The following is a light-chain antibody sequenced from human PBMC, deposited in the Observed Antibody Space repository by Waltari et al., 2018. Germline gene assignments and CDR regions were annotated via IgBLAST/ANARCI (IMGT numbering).Light chain of an antibody. J-gene: IGKJ3*01. CDR1: QDIRNY. CDR2: YAS. V-gene: IGKV1-33*01. Sequence: DIQMTQSPSSLSASVVDRVTITCQASQDIRNYLNWYQQKPGKAPKPLIYYASNLETGDPSRFSGSGSGTDSTFTISSLQPEDIATYYCQQYDNLPRRTFGPGTKVDIK. CDR3: QQYDNLPRRT.